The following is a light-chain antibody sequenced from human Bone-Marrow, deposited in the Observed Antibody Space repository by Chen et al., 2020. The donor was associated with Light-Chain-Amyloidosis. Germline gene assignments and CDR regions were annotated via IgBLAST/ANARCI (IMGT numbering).Light chain of an antibody. CDR2: GSS. CDR1: QTISSNY. J-gene: IGKJ4*01. Sequence: EIVLTQSPGTLSLSPGEGPNLSCRASQTISSNYLTWYQQKFGQAPRLLIYGSSSRATGIPDRYTGSGSGTGFTLTINRLEPEEFAMCYCQQYGTTPLTFGGRTKVEIQ. CDR3: QQYGTTPLT. V-gene: IGKV3-20*01.